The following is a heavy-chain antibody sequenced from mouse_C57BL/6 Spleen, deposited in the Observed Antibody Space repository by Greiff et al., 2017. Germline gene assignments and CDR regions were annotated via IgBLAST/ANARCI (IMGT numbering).Heavy chain of an antibody. Sequence: QVQLQQPGAELVMPGASVKLSCKASGYTFTSYWMHWVKQRPGQGLEWIGEIDPSDSYTNYTQKFTGKSTLTVDKSSSTAYMQLSSLTSEDSAVYYCARGELAWFAYWGQGTLVTVSA. CDR1: GYTFTSYW. V-gene: IGHV1-69*01. CDR2: IDPSDSYT. D-gene: IGHD4-1*01. J-gene: IGHJ3*01. CDR3: ARGELAWFAY.